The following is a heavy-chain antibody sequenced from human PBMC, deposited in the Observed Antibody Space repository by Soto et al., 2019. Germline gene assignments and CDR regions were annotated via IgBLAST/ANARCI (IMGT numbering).Heavy chain of an antibody. J-gene: IGHJ1*01. CDR3: AITQILGGGQQLG. Sequence: EVQRLESGGGLVQPGGSLRLSCAASGFTFSSIAMRWVRQAPGKGLEWVSAISGSGANTYYADSVMGRFTSSRDTSKNTLYRQMNSPRAEDTAIDYWAITQILGGGQQLGWCQGTMVTVYS. D-gene: IGHD6-13*01. CDR2: ISGSGANT. V-gene: IGHV3-23*01. CDR1: GFTFSSIA.